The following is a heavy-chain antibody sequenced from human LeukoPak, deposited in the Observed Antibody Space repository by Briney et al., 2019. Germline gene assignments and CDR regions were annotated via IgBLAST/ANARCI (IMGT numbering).Heavy chain of an antibody. CDR3: ARESWGPVGP. CDR1: GFIVSNNH. D-gene: IGHD7-27*01. V-gene: IGHV3-66*02. Sequence: GGSLRLSCAASGFIVSNNHMSWVRQAPGKGLEWVSLTYTDTSAHYADSVKGRFTISRDNSKNTLNLQMNSLRVEDTAVYYCARESWGPVGPWGQGTLVTVS. CDR2: TYTDTSA. J-gene: IGHJ5*02.